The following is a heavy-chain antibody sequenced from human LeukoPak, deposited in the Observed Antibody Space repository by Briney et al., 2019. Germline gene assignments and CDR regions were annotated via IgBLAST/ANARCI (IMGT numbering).Heavy chain of an antibody. CDR3: ARDDGYDYDAFDI. CDR2: INPNSGGT. V-gene: IGHV1-2*04. Sequence: ASVKVSCKASGYTFTGYYMHWVRQAPGQGLEWMVWINPNSGGTNYAQKFQGWVTMTRDTSISTAYMELSRLRSDDTAVYYCARDDGYDYDAFDIWGQGTMVTVSS. CDR1: GYTFTGYY. J-gene: IGHJ3*02. D-gene: IGHD5-12*01.